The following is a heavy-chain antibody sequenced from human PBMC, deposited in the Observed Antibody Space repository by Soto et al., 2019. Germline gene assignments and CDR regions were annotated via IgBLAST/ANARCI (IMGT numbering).Heavy chain of an antibody. J-gene: IGHJ5*02. D-gene: IGHD3-3*01. CDR3: AREYLRGYDFWSGYYYNWFDP. CDR1: GGSFSGYY. V-gene: IGHV4-34*01. Sequence: SETLSLTCAVYGGSFSGYYWSWIRQPPGKGLEWIGEINHSGSTNYNPSLKSRVTISVDTSKNQFSLKLSSVTAADTAVYYCAREYLRGYDFWSGYYYNWFDPWGQGTLVTVSS. CDR2: INHSGST.